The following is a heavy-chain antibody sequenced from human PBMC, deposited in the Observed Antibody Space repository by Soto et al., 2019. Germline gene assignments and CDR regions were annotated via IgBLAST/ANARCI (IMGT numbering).Heavy chain of an antibody. CDR2: ISGSGGST. D-gene: IGHD2-15*01. CDR3: AKLGDNIVVKY. CDR1: GFTFSSYA. V-gene: IGHV3-23*01. J-gene: IGHJ4*02. Sequence: GALRLSCAASGFTFSSYAMSWVRQAPGKGLEWVSAISGSGGSTYYADSVKGRFTISRDNSKNTLYLQMNSLRAEDTAVYYCAKLGDNIVVKYWGQGTLVTVSS.